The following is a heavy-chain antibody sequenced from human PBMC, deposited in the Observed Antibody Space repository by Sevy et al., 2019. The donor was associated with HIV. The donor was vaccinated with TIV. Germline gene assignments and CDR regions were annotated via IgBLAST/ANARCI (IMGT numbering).Heavy chain of an antibody. J-gene: IGHJ6*02. V-gene: IGHV3-9*01. Sequence: GGSLRLSCAASGFTFDDYDMHWVRQAPGKGLEWVSGISWNSGSIGYADSVKGRFTISRDNAKNSLYLQMNSLRAEDRALYYCAKDRGGYSGYGGTGYGMDVWGQGTTVTVSS. CDR3: AKDRGGYSGYGGTGYGMDV. CDR2: ISWNSGSI. CDR1: GFTFDDYD. D-gene: IGHD5-12*01.